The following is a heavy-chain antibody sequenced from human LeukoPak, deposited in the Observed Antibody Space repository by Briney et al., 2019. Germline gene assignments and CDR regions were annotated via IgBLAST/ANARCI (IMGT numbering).Heavy chain of an antibody. CDR2: ISYSGST. Sequence: PSETLSLTCTVSGGSISSSSYYWGWIRQPPGKGLEWIASISYSGSTYYNPSLKSRLSISVDTSKNQFSLNLGSVTAADTAVYYCATTGGINYYTSGSYFRFWGQGTLVTVSS. CDR3: ATTGGINYYTSGSYFRF. J-gene: IGHJ4*02. CDR1: GGSISSSSYY. V-gene: IGHV4-39*01. D-gene: IGHD3-10*01.